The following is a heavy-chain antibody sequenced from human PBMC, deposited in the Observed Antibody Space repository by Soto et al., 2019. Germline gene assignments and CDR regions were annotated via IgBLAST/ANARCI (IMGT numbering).Heavy chain of an antibody. D-gene: IGHD5-12*01. Sequence: GGSLRLSCAASGFTFSSYGMHWVRQAPGKGLEWVAVISYDGSNKYYADSVKGRFTISRDNSENTLYLQMNSLRAEDTAVYYCAKDVRDGYNSDYWGQGTLVTVSS. J-gene: IGHJ4*02. CDR1: GFTFSSYG. CDR3: AKDVRDGYNSDY. V-gene: IGHV3-30*18. CDR2: ISYDGSNK.